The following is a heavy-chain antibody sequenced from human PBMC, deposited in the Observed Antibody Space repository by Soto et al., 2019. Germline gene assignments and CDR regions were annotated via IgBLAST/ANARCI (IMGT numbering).Heavy chain of an antibody. V-gene: IGHV4-31*03. D-gene: IGHD3-10*01. Sequence: QVQLQESGPGLVKPSQTLSLTCTVSGGSISSGGYYWSWIRQHPGKGLEWIGYIYYSGSTYYNPSRKSRVTXXVXTCXNQFSLKLSSVTAADTAVYYCARMEWFGELFLFDYWGQGTLVTVSS. J-gene: IGHJ4*02. CDR3: ARMEWFGELFLFDY. CDR2: IYYSGST. CDR1: GGSISSGGYY.